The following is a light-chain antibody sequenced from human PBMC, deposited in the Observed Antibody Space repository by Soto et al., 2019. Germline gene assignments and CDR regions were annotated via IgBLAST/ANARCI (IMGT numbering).Light chain of an antibody. CDR3: QKSYSTPIT. V-gene: IGKV1-8*01. Sequence: RMTQSPSSVSVCTVAIVSITGRASQGISSYLAWYQQKPGKAPKLLIYAASTLQSGVPSRFSGSGSGTDFTRTISSLQPEDFATYYCQKSYSTPITCGKGERRAIK. CDR1: QGISSY. J-gene: IGKJ5*01. CDR2: AAS.